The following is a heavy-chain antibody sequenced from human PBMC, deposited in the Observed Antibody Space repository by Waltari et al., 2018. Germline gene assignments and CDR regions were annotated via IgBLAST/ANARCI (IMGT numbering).Heavy chain of an antibody. CDR1: GYTFTGYY. J-gene: IGHJ4*02. Sequence: QVQLVQSGAEVKKPGASVKVSCKASGYTFTGYYMHWVRQAPGQGLEWMGRINPNRGGTNYAQKFQGRVTMTRDTSISTAYMELSRLRSDDTAVYYCAREYYDSSTDYWGQGTLVTVSS. V-gene: IGHV1-2*06. CDR2: INPNRGGT. CDR3: AREYYDSSTDY. D-gene: IGHD3-22*01.